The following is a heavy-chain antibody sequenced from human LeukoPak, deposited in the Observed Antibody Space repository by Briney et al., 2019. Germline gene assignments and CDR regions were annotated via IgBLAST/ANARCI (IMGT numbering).Heavy chain of an antibody. J-gene: IGHJ4*02. CDR2: ISYDGSNK. D-gene: IGHD2-15*01. CDR1: GFTFSSYA. V-gene: IGHV3-30-3*01. Sequence: GRSLRLSCAASGFTFSSYAMHWVRQAPGKGLEWVAVISYDGSNKYYADSLKGRFTISRHNSKNTLYLQMNRLRAEDTAVYYCARGGHVGVGYCSGGSCYGSPYMDYWGQGALVTVSS. CDR3: ARGGHVGVGYCSGGSCYGSPYMDY.